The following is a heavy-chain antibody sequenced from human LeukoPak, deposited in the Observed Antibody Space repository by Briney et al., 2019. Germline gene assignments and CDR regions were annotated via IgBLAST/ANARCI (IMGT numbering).Heavy chain of an antibody. CDR3: AKQRDYSSSLDYYFDY. J-gene: IGHJ4*02. D-gene: IGHD6-13*01. Sequence: QPGRSLRLSCAASGFTFSSYGMHWVRQAPGKGLEWVAVISYDGSNKYYSDSVKGRFTISRDNSKNTVYLQMNSLRAEDTAMYYCAKQRDYSSSLDYYFDYWGQGTLVTVSS. CDR1: GFTFSSYG. V-gene: IGHV3-30*18. CDR2: ISYDGSNK.